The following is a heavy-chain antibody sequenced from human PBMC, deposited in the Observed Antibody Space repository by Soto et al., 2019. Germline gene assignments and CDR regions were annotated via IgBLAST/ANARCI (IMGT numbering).Heavy chain of an antibody. D-gene: IGHD4-17*01. V-gene: IGHV1-46*03. CDR3: ARVLSTGSATVTTPNDAFDI. CDR2: INPSGGST. Sequence: GASVKVSCKASGYTFTSYYMHWVRQAPGQGLEWMGIINPSGGSTSYAQKFQGRVTMTRDTSTSTVYMELSGLRSEDTAVYYCARVLSTGSATVTTPNDAFDIWGQGTMVTVSS. CDR1: GYTFTSYY. J-gene: IGHJ3*02.